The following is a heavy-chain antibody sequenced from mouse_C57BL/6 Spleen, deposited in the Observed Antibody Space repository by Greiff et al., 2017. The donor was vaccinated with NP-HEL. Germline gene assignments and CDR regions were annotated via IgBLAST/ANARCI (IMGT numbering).Heavy chain of an antibody. Sequence: EVQGVESGGGLVQPGGSLKLSCAASGFTFSDYYMYWVRQTPEKRLEWVAYISNGGGSTYYPDTVKGRFTISRDNAKNTLYLQMSRLKSEDTAMYYCARQSVTGTYAKDYWGQGTSVTVSS. CDR1: GFTFSDYY. D-gene: IGHD4-1*01. V-gene: IGHV5-12*01. CDR3: ARQSVTGTYAKDY. CDR2: ISNGGGST. J-gene: IGHJ4*01.